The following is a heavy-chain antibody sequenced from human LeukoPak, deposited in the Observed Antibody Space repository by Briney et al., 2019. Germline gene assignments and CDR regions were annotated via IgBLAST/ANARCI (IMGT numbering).Heavy chain of an antibody. CDR1: GGSISSNNW. CDR3: ARVNINNWHSCDY. J-gene: IGHJ4*02. V-gene: IGHV4-4*02. Sequence: SETLSLTCAVSGGSISSNNWWGWVRQPPGKGLEWIGEIYHSGSPNYDPSLKSRVTISVGKSRNHFSLNLSSVTAADTAVYYCARVNINNWHSCDYWGQGTLVTVSS. CDR2: IYHSGSP. D-gene: IGHD1-1*01.